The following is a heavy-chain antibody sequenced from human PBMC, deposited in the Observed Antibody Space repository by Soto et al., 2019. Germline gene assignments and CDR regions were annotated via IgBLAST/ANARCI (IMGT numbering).Heavy chain of an antibody. Sequence: VSVKVSCKASGYTFTSYDINWVRQATGQGLEWMGWMNPNSGNTGYAQKFQGRVTMTRNTSISTAYMELSSLRSEDTAVYYCAREVVATIPGQYYYYYYMDVWGKGTTVTVSS. CDR3: AREVVATIPGQYYYYYYMDV. D-gene: IGHD5-12*01. CDR2: MNPNSGNT. CDR1: GYTFTSYD. V-gene: IGHV1-8*01. J-gene: IGHJ6*03.